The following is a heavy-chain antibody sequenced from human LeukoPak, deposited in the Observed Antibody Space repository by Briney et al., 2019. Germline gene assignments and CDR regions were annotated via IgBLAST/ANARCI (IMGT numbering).Heavy chain of an antibody. CDR3: VSMVRGIGY. CDR1: GFIVGHYY. V-gene: IGHV3-53*01. J-gene: IGHJ4*02. Sequence: GGSLRLSCAASGFIVGHYYMSWVRQAPGKGLECVSVIYTDDTTYYADSVKGRFTISRDDSKNTLSLQMDSLSAEDTAVYYCVSMVRGIGYWGQGTLVTVSS. CDR2: IYTDDTT. D-gene: IGHD3-10*01.